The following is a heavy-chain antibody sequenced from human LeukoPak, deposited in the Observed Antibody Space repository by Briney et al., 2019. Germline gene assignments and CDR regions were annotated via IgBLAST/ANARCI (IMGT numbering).Heavy chain of an antibody. V-gene: IGHV3-13*01. Sequence: GGSLRLSCAASGFTFSSYWMHWVRQATGKSLEWVSGIGNEGSTFYPGSLKGRFTISRDNAKNSLYLQMNSLSAEDTAVYYCIRDLGLSHAYGAFDVWGQGALVTVSS. D-gene: IGHD3-16*01. CDR3: IRDLGLSHAYGAFDV. J-gene: IGHJ3*01. CDR1: GFTFSSYW. CDR2: IGNEGST.